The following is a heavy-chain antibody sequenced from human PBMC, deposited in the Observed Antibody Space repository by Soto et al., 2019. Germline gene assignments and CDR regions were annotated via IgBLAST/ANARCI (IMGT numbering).Heavy chain of an antibody. CDR3: ARFRIVVVTASARGDLDY. CDR1: GGSVSSGSYY. J-gene: IGHJ4*02. D-gene: IGHD2-21*02. Sequence: QVQLQESGPGLVKPSETLSLTCTVSGGSVSSGSYYWSWIRQPPGKGLEWIGYIYYSGSTNYNPSLKSRVTISVDTSKNQFSLKLSSVTAADTAVYYCARFRIVVVTASARGDLDYWGQGTLVTVSS. CDR2: IYYSGST. V-gene: IGHV4-61*01.